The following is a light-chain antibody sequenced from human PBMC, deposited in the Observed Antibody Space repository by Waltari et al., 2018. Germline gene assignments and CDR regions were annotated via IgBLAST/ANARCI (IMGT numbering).Light chain of an antibody. J-gene: IGKJ2*01. Sequence: EIVLTQSPGTPSLSPGDRATLSCSASQSVSSSYLAWYQQKQGPPPRLLIYGASSRATGIPDRFSGSGSGTDFTLTISRLEPEDFAVYYCQQYGSSPPYTFGQGTKLEIK. V-gene: IGKV3-20*01. CDR1: QSVSSSY. CDR2: GAS. CDR3: QQYGSSPPYT.